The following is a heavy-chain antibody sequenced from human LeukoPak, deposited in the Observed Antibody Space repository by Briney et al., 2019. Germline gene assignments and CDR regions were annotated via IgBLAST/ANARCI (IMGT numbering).Heavy chain of an antibody. V-gene: IGHV1-2*02. CDR2: INPNGGGT. D-gene: IGHD3-22*01. Sequence: ASVKVSCKASGYTFTGYYMHWVRQAPGQGLEWMGWINPNGGGTNYAQKFQGRVTMTRDTSISTAYMELSRLRSDDTAVYYCARDSSVASSGCFFDWGQGTLVTVSS. CDR3: ARDSSVASSGCFFD. CDR1: GYTFTGYY. J-gene: IGHJ4*02.